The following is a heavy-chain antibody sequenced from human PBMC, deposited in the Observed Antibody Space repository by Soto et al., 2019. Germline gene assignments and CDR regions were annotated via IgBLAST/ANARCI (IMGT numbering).Heavy chain of an antibody. J-gene: IGHJ6*03. CDR3: ARGQGYCSGGSCPISDYYYYMDV. CDR1: GGTFSSYA. D-gene: IGHD2-15*01. V-gene: IGHV1-69*10. CDR2: IIPILGIA. Sequence: ASVKVSCKASGGTFSSYAISWVRQAPGQGLEWMGGIIPILGIANYAQKFQGRVTITADKSTSTAYMELSSLRSEDTAVYYCARGQGYCSGGSCPISDYYYYMDVWGKGTTVTVSS.